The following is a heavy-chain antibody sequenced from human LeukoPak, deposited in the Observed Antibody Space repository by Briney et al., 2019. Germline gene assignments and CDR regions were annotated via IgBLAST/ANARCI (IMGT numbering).Heavy chain of an antibody. CDR3: ARDKVPGDY. D-gene: IGHD2-2*01. CDR2: IYYSGSA. CDR1: GGSIGSYY. V-gene: IGHV4-59*01. J-gene: IGHJ4*02. Sequence: SETLSLICTVSGGSIGSYYWNWIRQPPGKGLEWIGYIYYSGSADYNPSLKSRVTISVDTSKNQFSLKLRSVTAADTAVYYCARDKVPGDYWGQGTLVTVSS.